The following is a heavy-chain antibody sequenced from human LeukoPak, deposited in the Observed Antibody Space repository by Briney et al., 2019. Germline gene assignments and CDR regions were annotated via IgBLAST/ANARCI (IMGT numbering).Heavy chain of an antibody. Sequence: SETLSLACTVSGGSISSYHWSWIRQPPGKGLEWIGYIYNSGSTNYNPSLKSRVTISVDTSKTQFSLQLTSVTAADTAVYYCARYLHISAPFDVWGQGTLVTVSS. V-gene: IGHV4-59*08. J-gene: IGHJ4*02. CDR2: IYNSGST. D-gene: IGHD2-21*01. CDR1: GGSISSYH. CDR3: ARYLHISAPFDV.